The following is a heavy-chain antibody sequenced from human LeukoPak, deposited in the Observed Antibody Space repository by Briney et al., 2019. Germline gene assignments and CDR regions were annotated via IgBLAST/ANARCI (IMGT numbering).Heavy chain of an antibody. CDR3: AKKVVVGATSPYSDFQD. J-gene: IGHJ1*01. V-gene: IGHV3-7*03. Sequence: PGGSLRLSCSASGFTFSTYWMSWVRQAPGKGLEWVANMRRDGNEIYYLDSVRGRFTISRDNSKNTLYLQMNSLRAEDTALYYCAKKVVVGATSPYSDFQDWGQGTLVTVSS. CDR1: GFTFSTYW. CDR2: MRRDGNEI. D-gene: IGHD1-26*01.